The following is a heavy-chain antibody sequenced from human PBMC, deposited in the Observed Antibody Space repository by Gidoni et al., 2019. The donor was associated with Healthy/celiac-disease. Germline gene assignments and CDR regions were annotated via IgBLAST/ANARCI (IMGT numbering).Heavy chain of an antibody. CDR1: GGPFSSYP. Sequence: QVQLVQSGAEVKKPGSSVKFSCKASGGPFSSYPISWVRQAPGQGLEWMGGIIPIFGTANYAQKFQGRVTITADKSTSTAYMELSSLRSEDTAVYYCAETRIVGATSNYYYYMDVWGKGTTVTVSS. J-gene: IGHJ6*03. CDR3: AETRIVGATSNYYYYMDV. D-gene: IGHD1-26*01. CDR2: IIPIFGTA. V-gene: IGHV1-69*06.